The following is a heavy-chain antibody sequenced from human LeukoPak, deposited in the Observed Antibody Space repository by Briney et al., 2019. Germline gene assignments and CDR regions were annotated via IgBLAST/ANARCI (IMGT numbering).Heavy chain of an antibody. Sequence: PGGSLRLSCSPSGFTVSSSFISWVRQAPGKGLEWVSIIYSGGNTFYADSVMGRFTVSRDDSKNTVYLQMNSLRAEDTAMDYCLKDKRTDPNCAGACYFDSWGQGTLVTVSS. D-gene: IGHD2-21*02. J-gene: IGHJ4*02. CDR3: LKDKRTDPNCAGACYFDS. V-gene: IGHV3-66*01. CDR2: IYSGGNT. CDR1: GFTVSSSF.